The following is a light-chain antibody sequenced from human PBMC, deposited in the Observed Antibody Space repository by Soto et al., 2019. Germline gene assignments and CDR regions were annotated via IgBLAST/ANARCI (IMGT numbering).Light chain of an antibody. CDR1: QSVGRN. CDR2: DAS. J-gene: IGKJ5*01. Sequence: EIVLTQSPASLSVSPGERAALSCRASQSVGRNLAWYQHKPGQAXRLLIYDASTRATGIPARFSGGGSGTEFTLSISSLQSEDFAVYYGQQYNNWPPITFGQGTRLENK. V-gene: IGKV3-15*01. CDR3: QQYNNWPPIT.